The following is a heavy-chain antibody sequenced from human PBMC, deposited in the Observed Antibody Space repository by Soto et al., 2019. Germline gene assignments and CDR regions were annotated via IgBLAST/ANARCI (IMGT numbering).Heavy chain of an antibody. D-gene: IGHD2-2*01. CDR2: IYHSGST. Sequence: SETLSLTCAVSGGSISSSNWWSWVRQPPGKGLEWIGDIYHSGSTYYNPSLKSRVTISVDKSKNQFSLKLSSVTAADTALYYCSSAPHIACVPAASGLWEYYYWMDDWCQGTSVTISS. J-gene: IGHJ6*02. CDR1: GGSISSSNW. V-gene: IGHV4-4*02. CDR3: SSAPHIACVPAASGLWEYYYWMDD.